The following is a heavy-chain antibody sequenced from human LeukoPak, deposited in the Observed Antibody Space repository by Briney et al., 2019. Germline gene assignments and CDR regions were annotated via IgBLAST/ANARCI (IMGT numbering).Heavy chain of an antibody. D-gene: IGHD1-26*01. CDR2: INQSGTT. J-gene: IGHJ3*02. CDR3: TRGRYGGSYSAFDI. Sequence: SETLSLTCAVYGGSFSGYYWSWIRQPPGKGLEWIGEINQSGTTNYNPSLMSRVTLSVDTSKNQFSLKLSSVTAADTAVYYCTRGRYGGSYSAFDIWGQGTVVTVSS. V-gene: IGHV4-34*01. CDR1: GGSFSGYY.